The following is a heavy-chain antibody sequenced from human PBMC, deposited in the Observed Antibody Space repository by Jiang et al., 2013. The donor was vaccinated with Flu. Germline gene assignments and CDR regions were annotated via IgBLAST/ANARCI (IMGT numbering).Heavy chain of an antibody. J-gene: IGHJ6*02. CDR1: GFTFSSYA. V-gene: IGHV3-30*04. D-gene: IGHD2-8*01. CDR2: ISYDGSNK. Sequence: GGGVVQPGRSLRLSCAVSGFTFSSYAMHWVRQAPGKGLEWVAVISYDGSNKYYADSVKGRFTISRDNSKNTLYLQMNSLRAEDTAVYYCAKVLGYCTNGVCYAYYYYGMDVWGQGTTVTVSS. CDR3: AKVLGYCTNGVCYAYYYYGMDV.